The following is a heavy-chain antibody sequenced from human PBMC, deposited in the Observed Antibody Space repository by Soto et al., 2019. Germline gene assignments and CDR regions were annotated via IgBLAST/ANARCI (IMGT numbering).Heavy chain of an antibody. D-gene: IGHD1-1*01. CDR3: AKGASGERGAFDI. CDR1: GFTFDDYA. Sequence: EVQLVESGGGLVQPGRSLRLSCAASGFTFDDYAMHWVRQAPGKGLEWVSGISWNSGSIGYADSVKGRFTISRDNAKNSLYLHMNSLRAEDTALYYCAKGASGERGAFDIWGQGTMVTVSS. J-gene: IGHJ3*02. CDR2: ISWNSGSI. V-gene: IGHV3-9*01.